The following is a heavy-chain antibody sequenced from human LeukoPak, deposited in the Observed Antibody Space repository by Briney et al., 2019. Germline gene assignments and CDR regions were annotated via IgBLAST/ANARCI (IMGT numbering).Heavy chain of an antibody. Sequence: SETLSLTCAVYGGSFSGYYWSWIRQPPGKGLEWIGSIYYSGSTYYNPSLKSRVTISVDTSKNQFSLKLSSVTAADTAVYYCAREARVVVVAAAPGLDYWGQGTLVTVSS. CDR2: IYYSGST. CDR3: AREARVVVVAAAPGLDY. CDR1: GGSFSGYY. D-gene: IGHD2-15*01. J-gene: IGHJ4*02. V-gene: IGHV4-34*01.